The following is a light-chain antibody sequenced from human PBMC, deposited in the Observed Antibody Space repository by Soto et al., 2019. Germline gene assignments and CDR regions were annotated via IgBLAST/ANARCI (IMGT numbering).Light chain of an antibody. Sequence: DIQMTQFPSSLSASVGDRVTINCRASQAVYDYLSWYQQKPGKVPKLLIFDKSTLESGVPSRFSGSGSGAEFTLTISSLQPEDFATYYCQQSYRTPYTFGQGTRL. CDR2: DKS. CDR3: QQSYRTPYT. V-gene: IGKV1-39*01. CDR1: QAVYDY. J-gene: IGKJ2*01.